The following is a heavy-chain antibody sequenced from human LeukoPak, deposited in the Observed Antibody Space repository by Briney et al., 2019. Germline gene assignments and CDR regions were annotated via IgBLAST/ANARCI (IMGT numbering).Heavy chain of an antibody. V-gene: IGHV1-69*13. D-gene: IGHD6-13*01. CDR3: ARVYSSSWSHFGY. J-gene: IGHJ4*02. CDR1: GGTFSSYA. Sequence: ASVKVSCTASGGTFSSYAISWVRQAPGQGLEWMGGIIPIFGTANYAQKFQGRVTITADESTSTAYMELSSLRSEDTAVYYCARVYSSSWSHFGYWGQGTLVTVSS. CDR2: IIPIFGTA.